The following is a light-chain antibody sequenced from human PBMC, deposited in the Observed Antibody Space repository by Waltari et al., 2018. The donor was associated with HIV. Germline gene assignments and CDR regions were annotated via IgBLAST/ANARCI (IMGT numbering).Light chain of an antibody. CDR3: SSYTITTAIV. V-gene: IGLV2-14*01. CDR1: NSDVGAYNY. Sequence: QSALTQPASVSGSPGQSITISCTGTNSDVGAYNYVSWYQQHPGKTPKPLIYEVNNRPPGSAKRFAGSKSGNTASMTISGLQPEDEADYYCSSYTITTAIVFGGGTKLTDL. J-gene: IGLJ2*01. CDR2: EVN.